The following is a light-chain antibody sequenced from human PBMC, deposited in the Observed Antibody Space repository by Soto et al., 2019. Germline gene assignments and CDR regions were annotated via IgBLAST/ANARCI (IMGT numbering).Light chain of an antibody. CDR2: DAS. V-gene: IGKV1-5*01. CDR1: QSINSW. Sequence: DIQMTQSPSTLSASVGDRVTITCRASQSINSWLAWYQQKPGKAPQILIYDASTLKNGVPSRFSASGSGTEFTLIISSRQPDDFATYYCQQYTSYSWTFCQGTKVEI. CDR3: QQYTSYSWT. J-gene: IGKJ1*01.